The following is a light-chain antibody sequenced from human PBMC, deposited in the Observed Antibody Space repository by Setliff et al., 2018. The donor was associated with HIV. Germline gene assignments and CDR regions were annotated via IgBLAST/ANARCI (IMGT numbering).Light chain of an antibody. J-gene: IGLJ1*01. CDR2: DVS. CDR3: ASYRSPATYV. Sequence: HSALTQPASVSGSPGQSITISCIGTSSDVGGYDFVSWYQQRPGKAPKLIIFDVSERPSGVSHRFSASKSGNTASLTISGLQTEDEANYFCASYRSPATYVFGIGTKGTVL. V-gene: IGLV2-14*03. CDR1: SSDVGGYDF.